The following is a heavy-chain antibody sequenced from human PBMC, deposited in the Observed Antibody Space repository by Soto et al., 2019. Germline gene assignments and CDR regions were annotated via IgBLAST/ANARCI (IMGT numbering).Heavy chain of an antibody. CDR1: GGSISSSNW. Sequence: SETLSLTCAVSGGSISSSNWWSWVRQPPGKGLEWIGEIYHSGSTNYNPSLKSRVTISVDKSKNQFSLKLSSVTAADTAVYYCARHRQWQYGAFDIWGQGTMVTVSS. J-gene: IGHJ3*02. V-gene: IGHV4-4*02. D-gene: IGHD2-2*01. CDR3: ARHRQWQYGAFDI. CDR2: IYHSGST.